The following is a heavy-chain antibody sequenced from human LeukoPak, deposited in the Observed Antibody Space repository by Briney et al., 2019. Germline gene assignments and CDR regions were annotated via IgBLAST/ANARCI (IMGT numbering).Heavy chain of an antibody. CDR2: FIPIFGTA. D-gene: IGHD3-10*01. V-gene: IGHV1-69*06. Sequence: SVKVSCKASGNSFNKYAITWVRQAPGQGLEWMGEFIPIFGTAKYAKKFQGRVTITADKSTSTAYMDLNSLRSEDTAVYFCTRGGFGELYHFDYWGQGTLVTVSS. CDR3: TRGGFGELYHFDY. CDR1: GNSFNKYA. J-gene: IGHJ4*02.